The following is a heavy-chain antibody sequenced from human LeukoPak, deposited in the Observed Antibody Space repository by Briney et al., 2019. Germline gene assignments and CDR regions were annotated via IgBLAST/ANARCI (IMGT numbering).Heavy chain of an antibody. CDR2: IWHDGGRK. CDR1: GFTFSTHG. CDR3: AKGSSGYFFDL. V-gene: IGHV3-33*06. Sequence: GGSLRLSCVVSGFTFSTHGFHWVRQAPGKGLEWVSVIWHDGGRKEYADSVRGRFTISRDNSNLYLQMNSLRAEDTALYYCAKGSSGYFFDLWGQGTLVTVSS. D-gene: IGHD3-22*01. J-gene: IGHJ4*02.